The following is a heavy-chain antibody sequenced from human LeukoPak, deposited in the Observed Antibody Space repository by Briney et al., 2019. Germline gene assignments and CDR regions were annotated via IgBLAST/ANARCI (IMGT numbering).Heavy chain of an antibody. V-gene: IGHV3-66*02. D-gene: IGHD2-15*01. CDR3: ARVAYAYYYYGMDV. J-gene: IGHJ6*02. CDR1: GFTVSSNY. CDR2: IYSGGST. Sequence: GGSLRLSCVASGFTVSSNYMSWVRQAPGKGLEWVSAIYSGGSTYYADSVKGRFTISRDNSKNTLYLQMNSLRAVDTAVYYCARVAYAYYYYGMDVWGQGTTVTVSS.